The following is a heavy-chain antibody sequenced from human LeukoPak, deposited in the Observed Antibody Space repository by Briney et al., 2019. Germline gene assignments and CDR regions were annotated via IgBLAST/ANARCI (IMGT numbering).Heavy chain of an antibody. CDR2: INPNSGGT. J-gene: IGHJ6*03. D-gene: IGHD3-16*02. CDR3: ARDRSWRYYYYYYMDV. V-gene: IGHV1-2*02. Sequence: GASVKVSCKASGYTFTGYYMHWVRQAPGQGLEWMGWINPNSGGTNYAQKFQGRVTMTRDTSISTAYMELSRLRSDDTAVYYCARDRSWRYYYYYYMDVWGKGTTVTVSS. CDR1: GYTFTGYY.